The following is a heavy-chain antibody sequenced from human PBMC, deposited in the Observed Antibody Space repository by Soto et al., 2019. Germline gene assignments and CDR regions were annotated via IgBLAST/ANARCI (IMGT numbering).Heavy chain of an antibody. J-gene: IGHJ4*02. CDR2: ISAYNGNN. CDR3: ARDLGQQLVAY. V-gene: IGHV1-18*01. Sequence: QVQLVQSGAEVKKPGASVKVSCKASGYSFTSYGISWVRQVPGQGLELMGWISAYNGNNKYAQKLQGRVTMTTDTSTRTAYMELRSLRSDDTAVYYCARDLGQQLVAYWGQGTLVTVSS. D-gene: IGHD6-13*01. CDR1: GYSFTSYG.